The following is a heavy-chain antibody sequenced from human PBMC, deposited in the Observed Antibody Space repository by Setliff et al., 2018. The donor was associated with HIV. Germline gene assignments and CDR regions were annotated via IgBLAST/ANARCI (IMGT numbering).Heavy chain of an antibody. Sequence: SETLSLTCGVSGYSMSSGYYWGWIRQPPGKGLEWIGNVYHTGSTYYNPSLKSRVTISVDTSKNQFSLKLSSVIAADTAVYYCARHAAGPDGPFDYWGQGTLGTVSS. CDR2: VYHTGST. CDR1: GYSMSSGYY. J-gene: IGHJ4*02. V-gene: IGHV4-38-2*01. D-gene: IGHD2-2*01. CDR3: ARHAAGPDGPFDY.